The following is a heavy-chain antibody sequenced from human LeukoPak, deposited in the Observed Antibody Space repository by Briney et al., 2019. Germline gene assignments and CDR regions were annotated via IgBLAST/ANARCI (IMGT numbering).Heavy chain of an antibody. CDR1: GISFNNYW. V-gene: IGHV3-74*01. CDR3: ARDLQASCV. J-gene: IGHJ4*02. Sequence: GGSLRLSCTASGISFNNYWVHWVRHVPGKGLVWVSRINSDGTSTSYASSVKGRFTISRDNAKSTVYLQMNSLSAEDTGVYYCARDLQASCVWGQGTLSQSPQ. CDR2: INSDGTST.